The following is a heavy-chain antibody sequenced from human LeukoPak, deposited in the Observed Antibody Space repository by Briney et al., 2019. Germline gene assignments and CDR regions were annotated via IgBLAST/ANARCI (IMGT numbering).Heavy chain of an antibody. CDR2: VSNDGSST. Sequence: GGSLRLSCAVSGFTLSNYWMHWVRQGPGKGLVWVSRVSNDGSSTAYADSVRGRFTISRDNAKNALYLQMNSLRAEDTAVYYCVGAAADTTPRPWGQGTLVTVSS. J-gene: IGHJ4*02. D-gene: IGHD6-13*01. CDR1: GFTLSNYW. CDR3: VGAAADTTPRP. V-gene: IGHV3-74*01.